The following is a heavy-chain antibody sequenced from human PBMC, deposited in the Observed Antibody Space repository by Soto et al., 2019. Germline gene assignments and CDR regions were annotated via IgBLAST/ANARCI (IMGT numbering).Heavy chain of an antibody. CDR2: TYYRSKWYN. V-gene: IGHV6-1*01. D-gene: IGHD3-3*01. J-gene: IGHJ6*02. CDR3: ARGPAVWSGKGYSGMDV. CDR1: GDSVSSNSAA. Sequence: SQTLSLTCAISGDSVSSNSAAWNWIRQSPSRGLEWLGRTYYRSKWYNDYAVSVKSRITINPDTSKNQFSLQLNSVTPEDTAVYYCARGPAVWSGKGYSGMDVWGQGTTVTVSS.